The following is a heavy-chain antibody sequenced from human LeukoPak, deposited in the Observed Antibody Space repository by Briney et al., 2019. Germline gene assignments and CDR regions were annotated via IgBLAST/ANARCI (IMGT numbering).Heavy chain of an antibody. Sequence: PSETLSLTCAVSGGSISSYYWTWIRRPPGKGLEWIGYIYYSGSTDHNPSFKSRVTMSVDTSKNQFSLKLSSVTAADTAVYHCARLTGNNWFDPWGQGTLVTVSS. CDR2: IYYSGST. J-gene: IGHJ5*02. CDR1: GGSISSYY. CDR3: ARLTGNNWFDP. V-gene: IGHV4-59*01. D-gene: IGHD1-20*01.